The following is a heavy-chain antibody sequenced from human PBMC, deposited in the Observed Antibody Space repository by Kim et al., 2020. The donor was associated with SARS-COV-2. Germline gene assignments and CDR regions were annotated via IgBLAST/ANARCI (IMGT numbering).Heavy chain of an antibody. J-gene: IGHJ6*03. D-gene: IGHD3-3*01. CDR3: ARGIFGVVIIPSYYYY. V-gene: IGHV4-39*01. CDR2: ISYSGRT. Sequence: SETLSLTCTVSGGSISSNDYYWDWIRQPPGKGLEWIGSISYSGRTYYNPSLKSRVTISVDTSKNQISLKLSAVTAADTGVYYCARGIFGVVIIPSYYYY. CDR1: GGSISSNDYY.